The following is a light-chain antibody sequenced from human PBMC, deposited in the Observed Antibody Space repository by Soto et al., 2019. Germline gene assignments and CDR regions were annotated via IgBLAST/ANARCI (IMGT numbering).Light chain of an antibody. Sequence: QSALPKPAFVSGSLGQSITLSCTGTTSDVGGYNYVSWYQQHPGKAPILMIYEVTKRPSGVSNRFSGSKSGNTASLTISVLQVEDEAEYYGGSYTGSITYVFGTGTKLTVL. J-gene: IGLJ1*01. CDR3: GSYTGSITYV. CDR1: TSDVGGYNY. CDR2: EVT. V-gene: IGLV2-14*01.